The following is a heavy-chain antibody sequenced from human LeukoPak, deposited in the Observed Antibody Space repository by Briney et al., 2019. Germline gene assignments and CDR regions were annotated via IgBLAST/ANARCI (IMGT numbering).Heavy chain of an antibody. CDR2: INHSGST. V-gene: IGHV4-34*01. D-gene: IGHD3-16*02. Sequence: PSETLSLTCALYVGSFSGYYWSWIRQPPGKGLEWIGEINHSGSTNYNPSLKSRVTISVDTSKNQFSLKLSSLTAADTAVYYCARVLYKGPFDYWGQGTLVTVSS. J-gene: IGHJ4*02. CDR1: VGSFSGYY. CDR3: ARVLYKGPFDY.